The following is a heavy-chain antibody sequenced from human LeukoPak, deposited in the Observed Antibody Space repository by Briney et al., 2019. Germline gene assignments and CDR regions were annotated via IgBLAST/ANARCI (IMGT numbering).Heavy chain of an antibody. CDR2: INPNSGGT. D-gene: IGHD6-19*01. CDR1: GYTFTNYG. Sequence: ASVKVSCKASGYTFTNYGIAWVRQAPGQGLEWMGWINPNSGGTNYAQKFQGRVTMTRDTSISTAYMELSRLRSDDTAVYYCARVEGGIAVAVPSGMDVWGQGTTVTVSS. V-gene: IGHV1-2*02. J-gene: IGHJ6*02. CDR3: ARVEGGIAVAVPSGMDV.